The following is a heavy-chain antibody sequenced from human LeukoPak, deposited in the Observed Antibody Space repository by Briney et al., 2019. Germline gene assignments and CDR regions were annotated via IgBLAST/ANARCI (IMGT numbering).Heavy chain of an antibody. D-gene: IGHD5-12*01. CDR3: AKGAYDYIEIAYFDY. CDR1: GLSFNNYA. Sequence: PGGSLRLSCVASGLSFNNYAVNWVRQAPGKGLEWVSLIIGSSGTTFYADSVKGHFTISRDKSKSTLYLQMNSLRAEDTAVYYCAKGAYDYIEIAYFDYWGQGSLVTVSS. CDR2: IIGSSGTT. J-gene: IGHJ4*02. V-gene: IGHV3-23*01.